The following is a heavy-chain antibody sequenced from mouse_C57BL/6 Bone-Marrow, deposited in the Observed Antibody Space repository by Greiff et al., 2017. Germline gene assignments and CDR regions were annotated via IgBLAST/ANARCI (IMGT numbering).Heavy chain of an antibody. D-gene: IGHD4-1*01. J-gene: IGHJ1*01. CDR3: ALTGTPFAY. V-gene: IGHV1-69*01. Sequence: QVQLQQPGAELVMPGASVKLSCKASGYTFTSYWMHWVKQRPGQGLEWIGEIDPSDSYTNYNQKFKGKSTLTVDKSSSTAYMQLSSLTSEDSAVYYCALTGTPFAYWGQGTTVTVSS. CDR1: GYTFTSYW. CDR2: IDPSDSYT.